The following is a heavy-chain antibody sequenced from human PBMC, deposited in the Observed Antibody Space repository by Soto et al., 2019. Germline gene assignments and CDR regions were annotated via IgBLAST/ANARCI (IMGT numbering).Heavy chain of an antibody. D-gene: IGHD3-3*01. CDR1: GGTFSSYA. Sequence: GASVKVSCKAAGGTFSSYAISWVRQAPGQGLEWMGGIIPIFGTANYAQKFQGRVTITADESTSTAYMELSSLRYEDTAVYYCARVSVEGHFGVVIADNPHYYYYGMDVWGQGTTVTVSS. CDR3: ARVSVEGHFGVVIADNPHYYYYGMDV. V-gene: IGHV1-69*13. CDR2: IIPIFGTA. J-gene: IGHJ6*02.